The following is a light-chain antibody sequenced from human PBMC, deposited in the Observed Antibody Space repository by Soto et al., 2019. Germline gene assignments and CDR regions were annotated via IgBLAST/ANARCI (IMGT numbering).Light chain of an antibody. CDR2: AAS. J-gene: IGKJ5*01. CDR3: QQLHDYPIT. Sequence: ILLTQSPSSLSASVGDRVTITCRASQGIDSSFAWYQQKPGKAPKLLIYAASSLQSGVPSRFSGSGSGTDFTLTISSLQPEDSATYYCQQLHDYPITFGQGTRLESK. V-gene: IGKV1-9*01. CDR1: QGIDSS.